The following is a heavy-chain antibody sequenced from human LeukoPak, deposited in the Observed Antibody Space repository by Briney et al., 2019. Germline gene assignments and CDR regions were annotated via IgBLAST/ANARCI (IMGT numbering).Heavy chain of an antibody. D-gene: IGHD6-13*01. J-gene: IGHJ4*02. V-gene: IGHV1-2*02. CDR3: ATKRGGIAAPIDY. CDR1: GYTFTNNY. CDR2: INPNNGGT. Sequence: GASVKVSCKASGYTFTNNYMHWVRQAPGQGLEWMGWINPNNGGTNYAQKFQGRVTMTRDTSISTAYMELSRLRSDDTAVYYCATKRGGIAAPIDYWGQGTLVTVSS.